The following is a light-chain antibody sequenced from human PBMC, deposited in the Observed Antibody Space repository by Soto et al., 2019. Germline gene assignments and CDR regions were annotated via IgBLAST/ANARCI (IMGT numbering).Light chain of an antibody. Sequence: EIVLTQSPGTLSVSPGDRVTLSCRASQSVDINLAWYQQRAGQAPRLLIYGASSRATGIPDRISGSGSGTDFTLIITRLEPEDFAVYYCHQRSSWWSFGQGTKVDIK. CDR3: HQRSSWWS. V-gene: IGKV3D-20*02. CDR1: QSVDIN. CDR2: GAS. J-gene: IGKJ1*01.